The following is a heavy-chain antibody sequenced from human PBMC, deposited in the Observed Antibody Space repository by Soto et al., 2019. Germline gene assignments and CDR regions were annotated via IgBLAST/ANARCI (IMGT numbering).Heavy chain of an antibody. CDR1: GFIFSSFG. Sequence: RSLRLSCAASGFIFSSFGMHWVRQAPGKGLEWVAAMSYDGSTKFYTDSVKGRFTIARDNSKNILYLQMNRLTIEDTAVFYCARNSSSTLNNCYDMVFWGYGIPVSV. CDR2: MSYDGSTK. D-gene: IGHD2-2*01. V-gene: IGHV3-30*03. CDR3: ARNSSSTLNNCYDMVF. J-gene: IGHJ6*02.